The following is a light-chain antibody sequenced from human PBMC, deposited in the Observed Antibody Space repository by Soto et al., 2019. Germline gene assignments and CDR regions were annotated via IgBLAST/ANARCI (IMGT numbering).Light chain of an antibody. Sequence: QSALPQPPSASGTPGQRVTISCSGSSSNIGTYTVNWYQQFPGTAPKLLIYNNDQRPSGVPDRFSGFKYGTAASLAISGLQSEDEAEYYCAAWDDSLSGLYVFGTGTKVTVL. CDR2: NND. J-gene: IGLJ1*01. CDR1: SSNIGTYT. V-gene: IGLV1-44*01. CDR3: AAWDDSLSGLYV.